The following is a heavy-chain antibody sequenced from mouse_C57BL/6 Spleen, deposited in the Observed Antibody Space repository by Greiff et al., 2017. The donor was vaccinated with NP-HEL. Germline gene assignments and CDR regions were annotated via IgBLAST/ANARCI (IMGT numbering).Heavy chain of an antibody. Sequence: VKLMESDAELVKPGASVKISCKVSGYTFTDHTIHWMKQRPEQGLEWIGYIYPRDGSIKYNEKFKGKATLTADKSSSTAYMQLNSLTSEGSAVYFCARSAHYSNYDAMDYWGQGTSVTVSS. CDR3: ARSAHYSNYDAMDY. D-gene: IGHD2-5*01. J-gene: IGHJ4*01. V-gene: IGHV1-78*01. CDR1: GYTFTDHT. CDR2: IYPRDGSI.